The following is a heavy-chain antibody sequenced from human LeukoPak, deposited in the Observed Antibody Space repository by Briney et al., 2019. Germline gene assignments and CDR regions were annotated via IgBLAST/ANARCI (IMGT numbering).Heavy chain of an antibody. V-gene: IGHV4-30-4*01. CDR3: ARRRDGYNFGSFYFDY. J-gene: IGHJ4*02. Sequence: PSQTLSLTCTVSGGSISSGDYYWTWIRQPPGKGLEWIGYIYYSGSTYYNLSLKSRVTISVDTSKNQFSLKLSSVTAADTAVYYCARRRDGYNFGSFYFDYWGQGILVTVSS. CDR1: GGSISSGDYY. CDR2: IYYSGST. D-gene: IGHD5-24*01.